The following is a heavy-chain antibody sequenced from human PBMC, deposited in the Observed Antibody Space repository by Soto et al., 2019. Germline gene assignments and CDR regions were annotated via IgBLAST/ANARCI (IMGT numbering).Heavy chain of an antibody. Sequence: QVQLQQWGAGLLKPSETLSLTCAVYGGSFSGYYWSWIRQPPGKGLEWIGEINHSGSTNYNPSLKSRVTITVDTSKNQCSLKLSSVTAADTAVYYCARGGGTGLAIWGQGTMVTVSS. V-gene: IGHV4-34*01. CDR2: INHSGST. CDR3: ARGGGTGLAI. CDR1: GGSFSGYY. J-gene: IGHJ3*02. D-gene: IGHD3-10*01.